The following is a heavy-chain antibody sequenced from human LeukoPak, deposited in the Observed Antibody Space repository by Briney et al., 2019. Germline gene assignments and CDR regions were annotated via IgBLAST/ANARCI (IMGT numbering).Heavy chain of an antibody. CDR2: ISSSSSYI. Sequence: GGSLRLSCAASGFTFSSYSMNWVRQAPGKGLEWVSSISSSSSYIYYADSVKGRFTISRDNAKNSLYLQMNSLRAEDTAVYYCAKGSGWYVRIDYWGQGTLVTVSS. V-gene: IGHV3-21*01. D-gene: IGHD6-19*01. J-gene: IGHJ4*02. CDR1: GFTFSSYS. CDR3: AKGSGWYVRIDY.